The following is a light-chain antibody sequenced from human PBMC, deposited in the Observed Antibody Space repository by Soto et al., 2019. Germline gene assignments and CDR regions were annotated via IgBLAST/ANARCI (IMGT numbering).Light chain of an antibody. J-gene: IGKJ2*01. Sequence: EIVLTQSPGTLSLSPGERATLSCTASQTLSYNNLAWFQQKPGQAPRLLIYGASNRATGIPDRFGGSGSGTDFTLTISRLEPEDFAVYYCQQYGTSSYTFGQGTKLEIK. V-gene: IGKV3-20*01. CDR1: QTLSYNN. CDR3: QQYGTSSYT. CDR2: GAS.